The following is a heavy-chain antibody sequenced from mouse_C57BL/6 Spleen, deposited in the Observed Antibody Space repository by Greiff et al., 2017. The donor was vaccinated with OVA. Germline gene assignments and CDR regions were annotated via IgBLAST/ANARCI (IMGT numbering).Heavy chain of an antibody. D-gene: IGHD2-4*01. CDR3: ARAERDYDGFAY. V-gene: IGHV1-64*01. CDR2: IHPNSGST. J-gene: IGHJ3*01. Sequence: VQLQQPGAELVKPGASVKLSCKASGYTFTSYWMHWVKQRPGQGLEWIGMIHPNSGSTNYNEKFKSKATLTVDKSHRTAYMQLSSLTSEDSAVYYCARAERDYDGFAYWGQGTLVTVSA. CDR1: GYTFTSYW.